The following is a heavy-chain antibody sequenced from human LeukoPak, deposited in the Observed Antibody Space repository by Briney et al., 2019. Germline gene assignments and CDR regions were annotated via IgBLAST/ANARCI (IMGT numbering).Heavy chain of an antibody. J-gene: IGHJ4*02. Sequence: ASVKVSCKASGYTFTAYLLHWVRQAPGQGLEWMGWINPNRGETDYAQNFQGRVTMTRDTSINTAYMDLNRLRPDDTAVYYCVRSPTSGTYYNHPYYFDYWGQGTLVTVSS. CDR2: INPNRGET. CDR3: VRSPTSGTYYNHPYYFDY. CDR1: GYTFTAYL. V-gene: IGHV1-2*02. D-gene: IGHD3-10*01.